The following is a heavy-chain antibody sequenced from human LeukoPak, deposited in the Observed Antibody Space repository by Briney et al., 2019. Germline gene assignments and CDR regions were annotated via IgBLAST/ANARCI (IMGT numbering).Heavy chain of an antibody. D-gene: IGHD1-26*01. J-gene: IGHJ3*02. V-gene: IGHV4-34*01. Sequence: NPSETLSLTCAVYGGSFSGYYWSWIRQPPGKGLEWIGEINHSGSTNYNPSLKSRVTILVDTSKNQFSLKLSSVTAADTAVYYCAREKWNAFDIWGQGTMVTVSS. CDR3: AREKWNAFDI. CDR2: INHSGST. CDR1: GGSFSGYY.